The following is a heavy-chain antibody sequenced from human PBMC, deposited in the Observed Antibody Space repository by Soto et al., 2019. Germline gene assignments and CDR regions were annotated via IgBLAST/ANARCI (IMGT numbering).Heavy chain of an antibody. J-gene: IGHJ4*02. CDR1: GNSISTTNW. D-gene: IGHD3-22*01. V-gene: IGHV4-4*02. CDR3: ARDVGYHYDGSPSGQFDF. CDR2: IYHSGST. Sequence: QVELQESGPGLVKPSGTLSLTCVVSGNSISTTNWWSWVRQSPGKGLEWIGEIYHSGSTNYNPALKGRVTISVDKSKTQCSLKLSSVTAADTAVYYCARDVGYHYDGSPSGQFDFWGQGTLVTVSS.